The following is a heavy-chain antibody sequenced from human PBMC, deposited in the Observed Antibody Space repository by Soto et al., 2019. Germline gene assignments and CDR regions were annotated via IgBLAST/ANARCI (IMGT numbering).Heavy chain of an antibody. D-gene: IGHD3-10*01. V-gene: IGHV3-30*18. CDR2: ISYDGSNK. CDR1: GFTFSSYG. J-gene: IGHJ4*02. Sequence: QVQLVESGGGVVQPGRSLRLSCAASGFTFSSYGMHWVRQAPGKGLEWVAVISYDGSNKYYADSVKGRFTISRDNSKNTLYLQMNSLRAEDTAVYYCAKGLLETVLLWFGRKIDYWGQGTLVTVSS. CDR3: AKGLLETVLLWFGRKIDY.